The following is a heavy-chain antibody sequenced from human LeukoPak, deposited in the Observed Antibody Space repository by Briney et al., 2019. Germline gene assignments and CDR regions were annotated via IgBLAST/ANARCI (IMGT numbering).Heavy chain of an antibody. CDR2: ISAYNGNT. V-gene: IGHV1-18*01. Sequence: ASVKVSCKASGYTFTSYGISWVRQAPGQGLEWMGWISAYNGNTNYAQKPHGRVTMTTDTSTSTAYMELRSLRSDDTAVYYCARVAATYYDILTGYYSTDWGQGTLVTVSS. J-gene: IGHJ4*02. D-gene: IGHD3-9*01. CDR3: ARVAATYYDILTGYYSTD. CDR1: GYTFTSYG.